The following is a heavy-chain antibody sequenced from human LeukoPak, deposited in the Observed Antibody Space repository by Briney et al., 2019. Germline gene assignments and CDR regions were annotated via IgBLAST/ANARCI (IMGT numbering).Heavy chain of an antibody. V-gene: IGHV3-23*01. CDR2: ISGSGGST. Sequence: PGGSLRLSCAASGFTFSSYAMSWVRQAPGKGLKWVSAISGSGGSTYYADSVKGRFTISRDNSKNTLYLQMNSLRAEDTAVYYCAKAPSGYCSSTSCPTYYYYYMDVWGKGTTVTVSS. D-gene: IGHD2-2*01. J-gene: IGHJ6*03. CDR1: GFTFSSYA. CDR3: AKAPSGYCSSTSCPTYYYYYMDV.